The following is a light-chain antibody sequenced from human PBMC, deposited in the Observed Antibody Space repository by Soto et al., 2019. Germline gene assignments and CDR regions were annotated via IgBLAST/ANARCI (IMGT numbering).Light chain of an antibody. J-gene: IGLJ2*01. V-gene: IGLV2-14*03. Sequence: QSALTQPASVSGSPGQSITISCTGTSSDVDGYKYVSWYQHHPGKAPKLLIFDVTNRPSGISDRFSGSKSANTASLTISGLQAEDEAEYYCSSYTTSSTLDVVFGGGTKLTVL. CDR3: SSYTTSSTLDVV. CDR2: DVT. CDR1: SSDVDGYKY.